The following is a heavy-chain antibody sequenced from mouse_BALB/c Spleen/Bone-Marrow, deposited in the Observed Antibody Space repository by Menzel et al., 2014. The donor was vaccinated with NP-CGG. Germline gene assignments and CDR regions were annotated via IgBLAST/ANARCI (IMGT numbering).Heavy chain of an antibody. V-gene: IGHV2-9*02. Sequence: VKLQESGPGLVAPSQSLSITCTVSGFSLTSYGVHWVRQPPGKGLEWLGVIWTGGTTNYDSALMSRLSISKDNSESQVFLKTKSLQTDDTAIYYCARDYGSRHYFDYWGQGTTLTVSS. CDR2: IWTGGTT. J-gene: IGHJ2*01. CDR3: ARDYGSRHYFDY. D-gene: IGHD1-1*01. CDR1: GFSLTSYG.